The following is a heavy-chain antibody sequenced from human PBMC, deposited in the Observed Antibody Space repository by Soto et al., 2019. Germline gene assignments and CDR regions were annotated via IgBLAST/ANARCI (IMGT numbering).Heavy chain of an antibody. J-gene: IGHJ4*02. CDR1: GYSISSGYY. D-gene: IGHD5-12*01. CDR2: IYHSGST. Sequence: SETLSLTCAVSGYSISSGYYWGWIRQPPGKGLEWIGSIYHSGSTYYNPSLKSRVTISVDTSKNQFSLKLSSVTAADTAVYYCAREGDGYNFDYWGQGTLVTVSS. CDR3: AREGDGYNFDY. V-gene: IGHV4-38-2*02.